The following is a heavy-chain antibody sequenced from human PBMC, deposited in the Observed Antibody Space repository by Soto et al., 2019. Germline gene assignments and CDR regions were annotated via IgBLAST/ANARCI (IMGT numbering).Heavy chain of an antibody. CDR1: GFNFKKFA. Sequence: GGSLRLSCVASGFNFKKFAMSWVRQAPGEGLEWVSGISCCGGSTSYADSVKGRFSIARDDSTNTLSLQMNNLRVEDTAQYYCAKADGEQWLLPHLDKWGQGTLVTISS. CDR2: ISCCGGST. CDR3: AKADGEQWLLPHLDK. D-gene: IGHD6-19*01. J-gene: IGHJ4*02. V-gene: IGHV3-23*01.